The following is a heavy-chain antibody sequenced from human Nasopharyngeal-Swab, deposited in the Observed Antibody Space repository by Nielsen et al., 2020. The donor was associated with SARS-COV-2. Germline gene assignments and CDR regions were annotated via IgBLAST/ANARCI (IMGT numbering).Heavy chain of an antibody. Sequence: GESLKISCAASGFTFSSYSMNWVRQAPGKGLEWVSSISSSSSYIYYADSVKGRFTISRDNAKNSLYLQMNSLRAEDTAVYYCASPPSFPWWGQGTSVTVSS. CDR2: ISSSSSYI. CDR1: GFTFSSYS. J-gene: IGHJ6*02. CDR3: ASPPSFPW. V-gene: IGHV3-21*01.